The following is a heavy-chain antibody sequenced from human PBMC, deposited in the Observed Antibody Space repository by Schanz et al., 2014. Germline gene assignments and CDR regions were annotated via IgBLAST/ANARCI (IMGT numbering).Heavy chain of an antibody. Sequence: QVQLVQSGAEVKKPGVSVKVSCKASGYTFTTYYIHWVRQAPGQGLEWMGKINPSSVTTRIAQNFQGRPSVTRDTSTSTAYMELSSLRSEYTAVYYCARGLGDERCLDLNEAFDIWGQGTIVTVSS. CDR1: GYTFTTYY. V-gene: IGHV1-46*01. CDR2: INPSSVTT. D-gene: IGHD3-16*01. CDR3: ARGLGDERCLDLNEAFDI. J-gene: IGHJ3*02.